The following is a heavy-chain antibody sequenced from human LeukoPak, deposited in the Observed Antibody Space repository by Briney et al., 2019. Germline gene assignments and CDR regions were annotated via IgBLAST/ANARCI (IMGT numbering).Heavy chain of an antibody. CDR2: MNPNSGNT. V-gene: IGHV1-8*01. Sequence: ASVNVSCKAPGYTFTSYDINWVRQATGQGLEWMGWMNPNSGNTGYAQKFQGRVTMTRNTSISTAYMELSSLRSEDTAVYYCARGKRSGFLNWFDPWGQETLVTVSS. CDR1: GYTFTSYD. CDR3: ARGKRSGFLNWFDP. J-gene: IGHJ5*02. D-gene: IGHD3-10*01.